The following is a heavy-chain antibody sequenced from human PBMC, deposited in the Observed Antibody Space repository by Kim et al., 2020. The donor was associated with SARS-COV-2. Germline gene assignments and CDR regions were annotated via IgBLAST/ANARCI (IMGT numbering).Heavy chain of an antibody. CDR2: INPNSGGT. CDR1: GYTFTGYY. Sequence: ASVKVSCKASGYTFTGYYMHWVRQAPGQGLEWMGWINPNSGGTNYAQKFQGRVTMTRDTSISTAYMELSRLRSDDTAVYYCARDSRYSSSWYPEHAFDIWGQGTMVTVSS. CDR3: ARDSRYSSSWYPEHAFDI. V-gene: IGHV1-2*02. J-gene: IGHJ3*02. D-gene: IGHD6-13*01.